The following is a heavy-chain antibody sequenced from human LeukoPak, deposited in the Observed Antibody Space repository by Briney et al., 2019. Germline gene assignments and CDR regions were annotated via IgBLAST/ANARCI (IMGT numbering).Heavy chain of an antibody. CDR2: IIPIFGTA. V-gene: IGHV1-69*05. Sequence: SVQVSCKASRGTSRSYAISWVRQAPGQGLEWMGGIIPIFGTANYAQKFQGRVTITTDESTSTAYMELSSLRSEDTAVYYCAAMGFGVSHFDYWGQGTLVTVSS. CDR1: RGTSRSYA. CDR3: AAMGFGVSHFDY. J-gene: IGHJ4*02. D-gene: IGHD3-3*01.